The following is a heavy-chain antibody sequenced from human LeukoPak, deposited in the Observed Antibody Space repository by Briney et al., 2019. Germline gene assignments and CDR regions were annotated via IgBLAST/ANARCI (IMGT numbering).Heavy chain of an antibody. CDR2: IIPIFGTA. D-gene: IGHD2-2*01. Sequence: GSSVKVSCKASGGTFSSYAISWLRQAPGQGLEWMGGIIPIFGTANYAQKFQGRITITADESTSTAYMELSSLRSEDTAVYYCARVGCSTTSCYPNFDYWGQGTLVTVSS. CDR1: GGTFSSYA. V-gene: IGHV1-69*01. J-gene: IGHJ4*02. CDR3: ARVGCSTTSCYPNFDY.